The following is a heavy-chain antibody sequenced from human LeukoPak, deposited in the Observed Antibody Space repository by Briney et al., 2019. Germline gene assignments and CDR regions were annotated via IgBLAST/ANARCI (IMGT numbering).Heavy chain of an antibody. D-gene: IGHD3-10*01. J-gene: IGHJ4*02. V-gene: IGHV6-1*01. CDR3: VRDVGFDFDY. CDR2: TYYRSKWYN. CDR1: GDSVSSNTTA. Sequence: SQTLSLTCAISGDSVSSNTTAWNWIRQSPSRGLEWLGRTYYRSKWYNDYALSVKSRITINPDTSKNQFSLQLNSVTPEDTAMYFCVRDVGFDFDYWGQGTLVTVSS.